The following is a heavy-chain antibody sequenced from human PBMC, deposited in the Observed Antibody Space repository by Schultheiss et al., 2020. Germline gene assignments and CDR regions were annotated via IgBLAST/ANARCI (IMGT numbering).Heavy chain of an antibody. Sequence: LETLSLTCTVSGDSISNYYWSWIRQPPGKGLEWIGHIYYSGSTNYNPSLKSRVTISVDTSKNQFSLKLSSVTAADTAEYYCARQKSSGYYPHYHYYGLDVWGQGTTVTVSS. J-gene: IGHJ6*02. D-gene: IGHD3-22*01. CDR1: GDSISNYY. CDR2: IYYSGST. CDR3: ARQKSSGYYPHYHYYGLDV. V-gene: IGHV4-59*08.